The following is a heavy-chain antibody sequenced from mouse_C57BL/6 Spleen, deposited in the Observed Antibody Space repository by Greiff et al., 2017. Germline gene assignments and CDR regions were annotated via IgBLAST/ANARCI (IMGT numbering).Heavy chain of an antibody. D-gene: IGHD1-1*01. CDR3: ARQTTVVAPFDY. Sequence: EVQLVESGGGLVKPGGSLKLSCAASGFTFSDYGMHWVRQAPEKGLEWVAYISSGSSTIYYADTVKGRFTISRDNAKNTLFLQMTSLRSEDTAMYYCARQTTVVAPFDYWGQGTTLTVSS. J-gene: IGHJ2*01. CDR1: GFTFSDYG. CDR2: ISSGSSTI. V-gene: IGHV5-17*01.